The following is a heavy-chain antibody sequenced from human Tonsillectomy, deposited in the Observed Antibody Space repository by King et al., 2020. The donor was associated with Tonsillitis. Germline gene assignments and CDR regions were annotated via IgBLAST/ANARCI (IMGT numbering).Heavy chain of an antibody. CDR1: GFTFDDYA. Sequence: VQLVESGGGVVQPGGSLRLSCAASGFTFDDYAMHWVRQAPGRGLEWVSLVSGDGSRTYYADSVKGRFTISRDNSKNSLYLQMNSLRTEDTALYYCAILARISMTVVFDLWGQGTLVTVSS. D-gene: IGHD3-22*01. V-gene: IGHV3-43*02. CDR2: VSGDGSRT. J-gene: IGHJ5*02. CDR3: AILARISMTVVFDL.